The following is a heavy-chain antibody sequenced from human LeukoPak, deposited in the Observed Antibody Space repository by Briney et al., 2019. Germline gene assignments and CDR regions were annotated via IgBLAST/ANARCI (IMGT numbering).Heavy chain of an antibody. Sequence: PSETLSLTCAVYGGSFSGYYWSWIRQPPGKGLEWIGEINHSGSTNYNPSLKSRVTISVDTSKNQLSLKLSSVTAADTAVYYCARAYCSSTSCPYETWGQGTLVTVSS. J-gene: IGHJ4*02. V-gene: IGHV4-34*01. CDR3: ARAYCSSTSCPYET. CDR2: INHSGST. D-gene: IGHD2-2*01. CDR1: GGSFSGYY.